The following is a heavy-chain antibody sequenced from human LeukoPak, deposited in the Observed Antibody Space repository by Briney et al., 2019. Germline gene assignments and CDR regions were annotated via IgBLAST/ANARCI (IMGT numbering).Heavy chain of an antibody. V-gene: IGHV3-23*01. D-gene: IGHD3-22*01. J-gene: IGHJ4*02. CDR3: AKYFYDSSTYSFDY. CDR2: IASGGTT. CDR1: GFTFSNYA. Sequence: PGGSLRLSCAASGFTFSNYAMSWVRQAPGKGLEWVSSIASGGTTHYADSVKGRFTISRDNSKNTLFLQMNSLRAEDTAVYYCAKYFYDSSTYSFDYWGQGTLVTVSS.